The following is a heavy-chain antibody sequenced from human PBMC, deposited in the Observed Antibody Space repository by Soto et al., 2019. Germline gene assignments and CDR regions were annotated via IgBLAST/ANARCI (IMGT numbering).Heavy chain of an antibody. D-gene: IGHD3-9*01. V-gene: IGHV3-23*01. CDR3: AKDSSGEPYYDILTGYYIPNHFDY. CDR2: ISGSGGST. Sequence: GGSLRLSCAASGFTFSSYAMSWVRQAPGKGLEWVSAISGSGGSTYYADSVKGRFTISRDNSKNTLYLQMNSLRAEDTAVYYCAKDSSGEPYYDILTGYYIPNHFDYRGQGTLVTVS. J-gene: IGHJ4*02. CDR1: GFTFSSYA.